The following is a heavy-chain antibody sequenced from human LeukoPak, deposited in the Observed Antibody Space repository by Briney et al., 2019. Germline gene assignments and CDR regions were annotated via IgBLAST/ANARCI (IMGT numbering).Heavy chain of an antibody. J-gene: IGHJ6*02. D-gene: IGHD3-10*01. CDR2: IKQDGSEK. CDR3: ARDTRPPMVRGVPYYYYGMDV. CDR1: GFTFSSYW. Sequence: GGSLRLSCAASGFTFSSYWMSWVRQAPGKGLEWVANIKQDGSEKYYVDSVKGRFTISRDNAKNSLYLQMNSLRAEDTAVYYCARDTRPPMVRGVPYYYYGMDVWGQGTTVTVSS. V-gene: IGHV3-7*01.